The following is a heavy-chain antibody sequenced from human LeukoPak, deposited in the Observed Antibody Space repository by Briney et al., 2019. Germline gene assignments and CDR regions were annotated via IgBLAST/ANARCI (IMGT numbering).Heavy chain of an antibody. CDR3: VRDLMTTQTWDFDH. CDR1: GYTFTGYY. J-gene: IGHJ4*02. Sequence: GASVKVSCKASGYTFTGYYMHWVRQAPGQGLEWMGWINPNSGGTNYAQRFQGRVTVTRDTSISTAYMELSSLESDDTAMYYCVRDLMTTQTWDFDHWGQGTLVSVSS. V-gene: IGHV1-2*02. CDR2: INPNSGGT. D-gene: IGHD3-16*01.